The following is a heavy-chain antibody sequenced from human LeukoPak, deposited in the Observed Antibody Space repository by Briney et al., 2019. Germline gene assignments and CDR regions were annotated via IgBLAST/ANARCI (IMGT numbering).Heavy chain of an antibody. CDR2: FDPEDGET. CDR3: ATLGGYKDFDY. V-gene: IGHV1-24*01. J-gene: IGHJ4*02. Sequence: ASVTVSFKVSGYTLTELSMRWVRQAPGKGLEWMGGFDPEDGETIYAQKFQGRVTMTEDTSTDTAYMELSSLRSEDTAVYYCATLGGYKDFDYWGQGPLVTVSS. CDR1: GYTLTELS. D-gene: IGHD5-24*01.